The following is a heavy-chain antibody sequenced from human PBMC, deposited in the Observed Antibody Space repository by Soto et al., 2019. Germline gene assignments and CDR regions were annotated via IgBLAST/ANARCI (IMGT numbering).Heavy chain of an antibody. V-gene: IGHV4-39*01. Sequence: SETLSLTCIVSGGSISSSSYYWGWIRQAPGKGLEWIGSISYSGSTYYNPSLKSRVTMFVDTPKNQFSLKLSSVTAADTAVYYCARHPRAVMVIGPETAEFDYWGQGTLVTVSS. CDR3: ARHPRAVMVIGPETAEFDY. D-gene: IGHD2-21*01. CDR2: ISYSGST. J-gene: IGHJ4*02. CDR1: GGSISSSSYY.